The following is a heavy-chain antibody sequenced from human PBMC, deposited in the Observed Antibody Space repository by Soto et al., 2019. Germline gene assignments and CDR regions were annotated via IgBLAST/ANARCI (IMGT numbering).Heavy chain of an antibody. Sequence: QVQLVESGGGVVQPGRSPRLSCVASGFTFSTYGMHWVRQAPGKGLEWVALIWYDGSNQDYADSVKGRFIISRDNSKNTMYLEMSGLRAEGTAVYYCARETNEGGFDSWGQGTVVTVSS. CDR3: ARETNEGGFDS. CDR2: IWYDGSNQ. CDR1: GFTFSTYG. D-gene: IGHD3-16*01. V-gene: IGHV3-33*01. J-gene: IGHJ3*02.